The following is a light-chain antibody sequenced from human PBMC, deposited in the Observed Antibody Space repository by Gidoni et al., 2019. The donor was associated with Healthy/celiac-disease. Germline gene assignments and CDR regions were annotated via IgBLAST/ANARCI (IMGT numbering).Light chain of an antibody. J-gene: IGLJ2*01. CDR3: QAWDSSVVV. V-gene: IGLV3-1*01. Sequence: SYELTPPPSVSVSPGQTASITCSGDNLGDKYACWYQQKPGQSPVLVIYQDSKRPSGIPERFSGSNSGNTATLTISGTQAMDEADYYCQAWDSSVVVFGGGTKLTVL. CDR1: NLGDKY. CDR2: QDS.